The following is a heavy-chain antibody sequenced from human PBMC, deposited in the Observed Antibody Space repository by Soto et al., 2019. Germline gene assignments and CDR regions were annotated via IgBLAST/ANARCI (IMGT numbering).Heavy chain of an antibody. CDR3: AIDASSSWFPIAY. D-gene: IGHD6-13*01. V-gene: IGHV1-2*02. CDR1: GYTFTGYY. CDR2: IKPNSGGT. Sequence: QVQLVQSGAEVKKPGASVKVSCKASGYTFTGYYMHWVRQAPGQGLEWMGWIKPNSGGTNYAQRFQGRVSMTRDTSISTAYMELSRLRSDDTAVYYCAIDASSSWFPIAYWGQGNLVTLSS. J-gene: IGHJ4*02.